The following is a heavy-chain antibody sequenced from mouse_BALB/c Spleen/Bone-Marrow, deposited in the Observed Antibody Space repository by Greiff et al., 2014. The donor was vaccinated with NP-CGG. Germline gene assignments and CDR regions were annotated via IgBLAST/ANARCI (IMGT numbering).Heavy chain of an antibody. J-gene: IGHJ4*01. CDR3: TGSRRAMDY. CDR2: INPSNGGT. Sequence: QVQLKQSGAELVKPGASVKLSCKASGYTFTSYYIYWVKRRPGQGLEWIGEINPSNGGTNFNEKFKSKATLTVDKSSSTAYMQLSSLTSEDSAVYYCTGSRRAMDYWGQGTSVTVSS. CDR1: GYTFTSYY. V-gene: IGHV1S81*02. D-gene: IGHD2-12*01.